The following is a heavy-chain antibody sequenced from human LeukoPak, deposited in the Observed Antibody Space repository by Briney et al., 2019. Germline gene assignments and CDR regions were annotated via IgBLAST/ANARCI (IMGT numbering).Heavy chain of an antibody. Sequence: GSLRLSCAASGFTFSSYWMSWIRQPPGKGLEWIGSIYYSGSTYYNPSLKSRVTISVDTSKNQFSLKLSSVTAADTAVYYCARSTRGYCGGDCYGLYYFNYWGQGTLVTVSS. CDR3: ARSTRGYCGGDCYGLYYFNY. V-gene: IGHV4-39*01. CDR2: IYYSGST. CDR1: GFTFSSYW. J-gene: IGHJ4*02. D-gene: IGHD2-21*01.